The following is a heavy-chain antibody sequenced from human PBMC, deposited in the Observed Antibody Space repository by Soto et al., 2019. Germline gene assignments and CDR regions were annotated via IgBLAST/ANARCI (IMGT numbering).Heavy chain of an antibody. D-gene: IGHD4-17*01. V-gene: IGHV3-30-3*01. CDR1: GFTFSSYA. CDR3: ARVAGDYDYYYYGMDV. Sequence: GGSLRLSCAASGFTFSSYAMHWVRQAPGKGLEWVAVISYDGSNKYYADSVKGRFTISRDNSKNTLYLQMNSLRAEDTAVYYCARVAGDYDYYYYGMDVWGQGTTVTVSS. J-gene: IGHJ6*02. CDR2: ISYDGSNK.